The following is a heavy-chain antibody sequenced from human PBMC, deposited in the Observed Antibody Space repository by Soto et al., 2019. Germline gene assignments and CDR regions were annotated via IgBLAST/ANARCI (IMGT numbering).Heavy chain of an antibody. V-gene: IGHV3-30*01. CDR1: GFTFRNYA. J-gene: IGHJ3*02. D-gene: IGHD2-15*01. CDR2: ISSDGRHT. CDR3: ATEDAHSARTSDACDI. Sequence: QVQLVESGGNVVQPGMSLRLSCAASGFTFRNYAMHWVRQAPGKGLEWVAFISSDGRHTYYPDSVKGRFTISRDNSKNSLYLQMNCLRAEETAVYYCATEDAHSARTSDACDIWGQGTMVTVSS.